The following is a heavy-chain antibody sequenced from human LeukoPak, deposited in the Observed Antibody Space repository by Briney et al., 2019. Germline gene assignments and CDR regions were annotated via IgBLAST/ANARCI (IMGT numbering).Heavy chain of an antibody. Sequence: PGGSLRLSCAASGFTFSSYAMHWVRQAPGKGLEWVAVISYDGSNKYYADSVKGRFTISRDNSKNTLYLQMNSLRAEDTAVYYCARDEDAFGGQGTLVTVSS. CDR3: ARDEDAF. J-gene: IGHJ4*02. CDR1: GFTFSSYA. V-gene: IGHV3-30*04. CDR2: ISYDGSNK.